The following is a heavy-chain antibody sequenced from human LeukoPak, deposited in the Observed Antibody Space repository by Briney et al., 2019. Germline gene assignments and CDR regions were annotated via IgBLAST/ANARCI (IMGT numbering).Heavy chain of an antibody. J-gene: IGHJ3*02. V-gene: IGHV1-69*13. Sequence: SVKVSCKASGGTFSSYAISWVRQAPGQGLEWMGGIIPIFGTANYAQKFQGRVTITADDSTSTAYMELSSLRSEDTAVYYCARSIVVVPAASDAFDIWGQGTMVTVSS. CDR2: IIPIFGTA. D-gene: IGHD2-2*01. CDR3: ARSIVVVPAASDAFDI. CDR1: GGTFSSYA.